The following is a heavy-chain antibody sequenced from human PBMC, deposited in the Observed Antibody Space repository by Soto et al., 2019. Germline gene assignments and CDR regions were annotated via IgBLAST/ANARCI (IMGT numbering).Heavy chain of an antibody. V-gene: IGHV3-33*01. CDR3: ASDLVGASDSYGLDV. J-gene: IGHJ6*02. CDR1: CFTFSNYG. Sequence: GGSLRLSCAASCFTFSNYGMHWVRQAPGKGLEWVAIIWHDGNNKYYADSVRGRFIISRDNSKNRLYLQMNSLRAEDTAVYYCASDLVGASDSYGLDVWGQGTPVTVSS. D-gene: IGHD1-26*01. CDR2: IWHDGNNK.